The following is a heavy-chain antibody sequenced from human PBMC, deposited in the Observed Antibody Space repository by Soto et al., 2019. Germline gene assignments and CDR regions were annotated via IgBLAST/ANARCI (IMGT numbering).Heavy chain of an antibody. D-gene: IGHD4-4*01. CDR1: GFTFSSYG. J-gene: IGHJ6*02. Sequence: QVQLVESGGGVVQPGRSLRLSCAASGFTFSSYGMHWVRQAPGKGLEWVAVISYDGSNKYYADSVKGRFTISRDNSKNTLYLQMNSLRAEDTAVYYCAKDPLNDYSNYYGMDVWGQGNTVTVSS. CDR2: ISYDGSNK. CDR3: AKDPLNDYSNYYGMDV. V-gene: IGHV3-30*18.